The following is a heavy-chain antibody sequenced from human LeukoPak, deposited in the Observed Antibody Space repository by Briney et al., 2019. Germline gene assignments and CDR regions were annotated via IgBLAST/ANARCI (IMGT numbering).Heavy chain of an antibody. V-gene: IGHV1-18*01. CDR2: TSAYNGNT. CDR1: GYAFTSNG. CDR3: ARDQLSRGVWFDP. Sequence: ASVKLSCNGSGYAFTSNGNSWGRLRHGQGLEWMGWTSAYNGNTNYAQKLQGRVTITTDTSTSTAYMELRSLRSDDTAVYYCARDQLSRGVWFDPWGQGTLVTVSS. D-gene: IGHD1-1*01. J-gene: IGHJ5*02.